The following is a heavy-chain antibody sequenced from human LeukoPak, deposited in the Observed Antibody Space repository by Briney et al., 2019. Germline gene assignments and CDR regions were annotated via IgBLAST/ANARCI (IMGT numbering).Heavy chain of an antibody. Sequence: SETLSLTCTVSGGSISSGGYYWSWIRQHPGKGLEWIGYIYYSGSTYYNPSLKSRVTISVDTSKNQFSLKLSSAPAADTAVYYCARESSWFGELLPAWFDPWGQGTLVTVSS. CDR2: IYYSGST. J-gene: IGHJ5*02. CDR3: ARESSWFGELLPAWFDP. CDR1: GGSISSGGYY. D-gene: IGHD3-10*01. V-gene: IGHV4-31*03.